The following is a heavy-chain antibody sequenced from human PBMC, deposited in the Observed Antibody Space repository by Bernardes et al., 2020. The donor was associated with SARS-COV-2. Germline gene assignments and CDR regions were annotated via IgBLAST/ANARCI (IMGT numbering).Heavy chain of an antibody. CDR1: GYSFTSYD. D-gene: IGHD6-13*01. Sequence: ASVKVSCKASGYSFTSYDINWVRQATGQGFEWMGWMNPNSGNTGYAQKFQGRVTMTGNTSIRTGYMELSSLSSEDTAVYYCARGGSRWYGDLNGMDVWGQGTTVTVSS. CDR2: MNPNSGNT. J-gene: IGHJ6*02. V-gene: IGHV1-8*01. CDR3: ARGGSRWYGDLNGMDV.